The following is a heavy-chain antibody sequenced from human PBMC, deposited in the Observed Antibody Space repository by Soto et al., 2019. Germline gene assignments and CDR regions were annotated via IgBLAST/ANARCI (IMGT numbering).Heavy chain of an antibody. Sequence: LSLTCAASGFTFNNYAMSWVRQAPGKGLEWLSTIGGNGRYTDYADSVKGRFTISRDNSKNTLFLQMNSLRADDTAVYYCANSRLAVASTRGLFDYWGQGTLVTVSS. J-gene: IGHJ4*02. CDR2: IGGNGRYT. D-gene: IGHD6-19*01. CDR1: GFTFNNYA. CDR3: ANSRLAVASTRGLFDY. V-gene: IGHV3-23*01.